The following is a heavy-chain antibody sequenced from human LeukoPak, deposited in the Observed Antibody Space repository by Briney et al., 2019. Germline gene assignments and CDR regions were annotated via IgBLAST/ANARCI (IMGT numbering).Heavy chain of an antibody. CDR2: IRYDGSNK. D-gene: IGHD6-19*01. CDR3: AKDLIAVATVGLDY. J-gene: IGHJ4*02. Sequence: LVESGGGVVQPGGSLRLSCAASGFTFSSYGMHWVRQAPGKGLEWVAFIRYDGSNKYYADSVKGRFTISRDNAKNSLYLQMNSLRAEDMALYYCAKDLIAVATVGLDYWGQGTLVTVSS. CDR1: GFTFSSYG. V-gene: IGHV3-30*02.